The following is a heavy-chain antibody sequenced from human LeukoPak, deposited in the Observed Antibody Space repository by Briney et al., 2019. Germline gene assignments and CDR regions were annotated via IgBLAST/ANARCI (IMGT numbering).Heavy chain of an antibody. CDR2: IIPIFGTE. Sequence: SVKVSCKDSEYTSIENYLYWVRQAPGQGLEWMGGIIPIFGTENYAQKFQGRVTISADKSTSTAYMELSSLRSEDTAVYYCARGPEGYYYYYYMEVWGKGTTVTVSS. V-gene: IGHV1-69*06. CDR1: EYTSIENY. CDR3: ARGPEGYYYYYYMEV. J-gene: IGHJ6*03.